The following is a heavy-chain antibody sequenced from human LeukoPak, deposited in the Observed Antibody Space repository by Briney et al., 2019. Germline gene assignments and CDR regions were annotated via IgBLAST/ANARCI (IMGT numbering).Heavy chain of an antibody. J-gene: IGHJ6*03. CDR3: AKSPRNSESFYCYMDV. V-gene: IGHV3-33*06. CDR1: GFIFGDYG. Sequence: PGGSLRLSCAASGFIFGDYGMQWVRQAPGKGLEWVALIWYDGTNQYYADSVKGRFTISRDNSKNTLYLQINSLRPDDTGVYYCAKSPRNSESFYCYMDVWGKGTTVTVSS. CDR2: IWYDGTNQ. D-gene: IGHD1-14*01.